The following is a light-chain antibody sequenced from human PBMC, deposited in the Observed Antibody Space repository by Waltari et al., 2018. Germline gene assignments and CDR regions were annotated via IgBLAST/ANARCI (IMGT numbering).Light chain of an antibody. V-gene: IGLV3-27*01. CDR1: IVPKKY. CDR3: YSSADDNPRV. CDR2: KDN. Sequence: YELTQPSSVSVSPGQTATITCSGDIVPKKYIRWFQQRPGQAPMLGIYKDNERPSGSPARCSGASSGVTAMLTISGAQADDEADYYCYSSADDNPRVFGGGTKLTVL. J-gene: IGLJ3*02.